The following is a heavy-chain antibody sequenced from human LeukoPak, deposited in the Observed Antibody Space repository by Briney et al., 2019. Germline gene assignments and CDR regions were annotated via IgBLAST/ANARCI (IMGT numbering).Heavy chain of an antibody. Sequence: GGSLRLSCAASGFTFSSYAMSWVRRQPRQWLEWVSAISGSDGRTYYPHPVKGRFTISRDNTKNTQYLQMHSLRADDTAVFYCAKDRDTYGYETSFDYWGQGTLVTVSS. D-gene: IGHD5-18*01. CDR1: GFTFSSYA. CDR2: ISGSDGRT. CDR3: AKDRDTYGYETSFDY. V-gene: IGHV3-23*01. J-gene: IGHJ4*02.